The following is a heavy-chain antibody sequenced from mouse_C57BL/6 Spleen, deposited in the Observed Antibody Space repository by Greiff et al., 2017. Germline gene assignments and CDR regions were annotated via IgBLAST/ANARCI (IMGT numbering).Heavy chain of an antibody. Sequence: QVQLQQPGAELVMPGASVKLSCKASGYTFTSYWMHWVKQRPGQGLEWIGEIDPSDSYTNYNQKFKGKSTLTVDKSSSTAYMQLSSLTSEDSAVYYCARRTTVVGENFDYWGQGTTLTVSS. J-gene: IGHJ2*01. D-gene: IGHD1-1*01. CDR2: IDPSDSYT. CDR1: GYTFTSYW. V-gene: IGHV1-69*01. CDR3: ARRTTVVGENFDY.